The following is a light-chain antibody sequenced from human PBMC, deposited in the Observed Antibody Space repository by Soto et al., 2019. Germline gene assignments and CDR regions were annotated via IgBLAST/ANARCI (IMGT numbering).Light chain of an antibody. CDR2: AAS. V-gene: IGKV1-39*01. CDR1: QTIRTS. J-gene: IGKJ1*01. CDR3: QQTYATTPT. Sequence: DIQMTQSPSSLSASVGDRVILTCRASQTIRTSLNWYQQKPGKAPKLLIYAASTLHSGVPSRFSGSGSGTEFTLSISNLQPEDFATYFCQQTYATTPTFGQGTKVEI.